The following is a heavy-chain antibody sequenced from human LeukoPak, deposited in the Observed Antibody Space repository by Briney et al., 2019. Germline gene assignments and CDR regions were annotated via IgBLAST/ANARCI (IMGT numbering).Heavy chain of an antibody. CDR3: ARERRYFDWIPDGMDV. CDR1: GFTFSSYG. J-gene: IGHJ6*02. D-gene: IGHD3-9*01. Sequence: GRSLRLSCAAAGFTFSSYGMHWVRQAPGKGLVGVAVIAYDGSNKYYADSVKGRFTISRDNSKNTLYLKMNSLRAEDTAVYYCARERRYFDWIPDGMDVWGQGTTITVSS. V-gene: IGHV3-30*03. CDR2: IAYDGSNK.